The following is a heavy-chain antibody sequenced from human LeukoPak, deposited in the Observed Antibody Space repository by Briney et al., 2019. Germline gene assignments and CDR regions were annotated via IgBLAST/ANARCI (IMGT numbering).Heavy chain of an antibody. CDR2: IYAGDSNT. J-gene: IGHJ5*02. CDR1: GYSFTNYW. V-gene: IGHV5-51*01. CDR3: ARQDTAMGYTWFDP. Sequence: GESLKISCKGSGYSFTNYWIGWVRQMPGKGLEWMGIIYAGDSNTRYSPSFQGQVTISVDKSISTAYLQWSSLKASDTAIYYCARQDTAMGYTWFDPWGQGTLVTVS. D-gene: IGHD5-18*01.